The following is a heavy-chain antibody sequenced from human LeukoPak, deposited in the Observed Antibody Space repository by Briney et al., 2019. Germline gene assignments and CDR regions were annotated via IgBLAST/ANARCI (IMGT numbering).Heavy chain of an antibody. CDR1: GGSISSYY. CDR3: ATIQVVVVPATLNY. Sequence: SETLSLTCTVSGGSISSYYWSWIRQPPGKGLEWIGYIYYSGSTYYNPSLKSRVTISVDTSKNQFSLNLSSVTAADTAVYYCATIQVVVVPATLNYWGQGTLVTVSS. D-gene: IGHD2-15*01. CDR2: IYYSGST. V-gene: IGHV4-59*04. J-gene: IGHJ4*02.